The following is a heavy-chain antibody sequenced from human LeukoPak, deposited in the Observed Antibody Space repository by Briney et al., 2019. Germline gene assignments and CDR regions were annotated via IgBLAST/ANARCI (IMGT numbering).Heavy chain of an antibody. CDR3: AKCFVEMIVPSPH. Sequence: GGSLRLSCAASGFTVSSNYMSWVRQAPGKGLEWVSVLYTGGSTYYADSVKGRFTISRDNSKNTLYLQMNSLRAEDTAVYYCAKCFVEMIVPSPHWGQGTLVTVSS. J-gene: IGHJ4*02. V-gene: IGHV3-66*01. CDR1: GFTVSSNY. D-gene: IGHD5-24*01. CDR2: LYTGGST.